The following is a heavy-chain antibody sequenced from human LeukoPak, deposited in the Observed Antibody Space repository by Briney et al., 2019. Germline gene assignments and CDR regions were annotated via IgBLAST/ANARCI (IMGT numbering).Heavy chain of an antibody. J-gene: IGHJ4*02. D-gene: IGHD4-23*01. CDR1: GYSISSGYY. Sequence: TSETLSLTCTVSGYSISSGYYWGWIRQPPGKGLEWIGSIYHSGSTYYNPSLKSRVTISVDTSKNQFSLKLSSVTAADTAVYYCAIRWSTYEAFDYWGQGTLVTVSS. CDR3: AIRWSTYEAFDY. V-gene: IGHV4-38-2*02. CDR2: IYHSGST.